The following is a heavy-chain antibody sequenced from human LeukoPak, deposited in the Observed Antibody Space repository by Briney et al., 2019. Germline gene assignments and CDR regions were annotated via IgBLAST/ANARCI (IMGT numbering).Heavy chain of an antibody. D-gene: IGHD2-2*02. V-gene: IGHV3-9*01. Sequence: PGGSLRLSCAASGFTFDDYAMHWVRQAPGRGLEWVSGISWNSGSIGYADSVKGRFTISRDNAQNSLYLQMNSLRAEDTALYFCAKGYCISTSCYSDYWGQGTLVTVSS. CDR1: GFTFDDYA. J-gene: IGHJ4*02. CDR2: ISWNSGSI. CDR3: AKGYCISTSCYSDY.